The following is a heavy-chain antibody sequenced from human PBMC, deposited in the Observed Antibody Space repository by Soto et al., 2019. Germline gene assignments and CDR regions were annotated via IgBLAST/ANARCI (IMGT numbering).Heavy chain of an antibody. Sequence: GGSLRLSCAASGFTFSSYAMSWVRQAPGKGLEWVSAISGSGGSTYYADSVKGRFTISRDDSKNSLYLQMNSLKIEDTALYYCVRAGTGYQLDYWGQGTLVTVSS. J-gene: IGHJ4*02. CDR1: GFTFSSYA. CDR2: ISGSGGST. D-gene: IGHD3-9*01. V-gene: IGHV3-23*01. CDR3: VRAGTGYQLDY.